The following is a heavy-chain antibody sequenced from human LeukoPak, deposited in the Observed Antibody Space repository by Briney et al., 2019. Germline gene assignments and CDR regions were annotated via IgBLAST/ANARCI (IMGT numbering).Heavy chain of an antibody. V-gene: IGHV1-2*02. CDR2: INPNSGGT. CDR3: ARERYCSSTSCDGLDH. D-gene: IGHD2-2*01. CDR1: GYTFTGYY. J-gene: IGHJ4*02. Sequence: ASVKVSCKASGYTFTGYYMHWVRQAPGQGLEWMGWINPNSGGTNYAQKFQGRVTMTRDTSISTAYMELSRLRSDDTAVYYCARERYCSSTSCDGLDHWGQGTLVTVSS.